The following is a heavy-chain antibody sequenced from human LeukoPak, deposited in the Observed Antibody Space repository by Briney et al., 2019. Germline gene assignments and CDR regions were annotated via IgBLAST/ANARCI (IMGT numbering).Heavy chain of an antibody. CDR1: GSTFPGHY. CDR3: ARAGGRLTTSPNWYFDL. CDR2: INSNTGGT. Sequence: ASVKVSCKSSGSTFPGHYMHWVRQAPGQGLEWMGRINSNTGGTKYAQKFQGRVTMTRDTSISTAFMELSSLRSDDTAMYYCARAGGRLTTSPNWYFDLWGRGTPVTVSS. J-gene: IGHJ2*01. V-gene: IGHV1-2*02. D-gene: IGHD4-17*01.